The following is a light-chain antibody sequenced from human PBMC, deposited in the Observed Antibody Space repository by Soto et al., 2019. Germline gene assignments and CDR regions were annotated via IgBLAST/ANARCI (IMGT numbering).Light chain of an antibody. Sequence: DVVMTQSPLFLPVTLGQPASISCRSSQSLIHSDGNTYLSWFQQRPGQSPRRLIYEVSDRDSGVPDRFPGSGSGTDFTLQVSRVEAEDVGVYYCLQGTHWPWTFGQGTEVEIK. CDR3: LQGTHWPWT. CDR2: EVS. V-gene: IGKV2-30*02. CDR1: QSLIHSDGNTY. J-gene: IGKJ1*01.